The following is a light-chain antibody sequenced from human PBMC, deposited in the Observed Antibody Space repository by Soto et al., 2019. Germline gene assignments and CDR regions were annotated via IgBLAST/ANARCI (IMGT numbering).Light chain of an antibody. V-gene: IGKV3-20*01. Sequence: EIVLTQSPGTLSLSPEERATLSCRASQSVDNTYLAWYQQKPGQATRLLIYGASSRPTVIPDRFSGSGSGTDITLSISRLEPEDFAVYYCHHYGSSPPDTFGQGTKL. CDR3: HHYGSSPPDT. CDR2: GAS. J-gene: IGKJ2*01. CDR1: QSVDNTY.